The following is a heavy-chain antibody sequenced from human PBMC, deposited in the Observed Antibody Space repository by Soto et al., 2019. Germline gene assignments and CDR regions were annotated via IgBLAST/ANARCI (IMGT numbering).Heavy chain of an antibody. Sequence: SETLSLTCAVYGGSFSGYYWSWIRQSPGKGLEWIGEVNHSGSTNYTPSLKSRVTISVDTSKKQFSLKLSSVTAADTAMYYCARKYCTSSSCFRYFDSWGQGTLVTVSS. CDR2: VNHSGST. V-gene: IGHV4-34*01. CDR3: ARKYCTSSSCFRYFDS. D-gene: IGHD2-2*01. J-gene: IGHJ4*02. CDR1: GGSFSGYY.